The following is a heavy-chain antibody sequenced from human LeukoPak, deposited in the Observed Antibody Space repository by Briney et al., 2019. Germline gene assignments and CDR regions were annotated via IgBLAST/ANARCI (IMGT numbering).Heavy chain of an antibody. Sequence: GGSLRLSCAASGFTFSSYSMNWVRQAPGKGLEWVSSISSSSSYIYYAASVKGRFTISRNNAKNSLFLQMNSLRAEDTAVYYCAREPIAAAGTYDYWGQGTLVTVSS. CDR3: AREPIAAAGTYDY. J-gene: IGHJ4*02. D-gene: IGHD6-13*01. CDR1: GFTFSSYS. CDR2: ISSSSSYI. V-gene: IGHV3-21*01.